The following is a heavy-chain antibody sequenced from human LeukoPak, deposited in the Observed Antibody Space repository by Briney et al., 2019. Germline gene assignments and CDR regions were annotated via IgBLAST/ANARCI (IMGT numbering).Heavy chain of an antibody. CDR3: ARGGRRDAFDI. V-gene: IGHV4-59*10. CDR1: GGSFSGYY. CDR2: IYTSGST. J-gene: IGHJ3*02. Sequence: SETLSLTCAVYGGSFSGYYWSWIRQPPGKGLEWIGRIYTSGSTNYNPSLQSRVTMSVDTSKNQFSLKLSSVTAADTAVYYCARGGRRDAFDIWGQGTMVTVSS.